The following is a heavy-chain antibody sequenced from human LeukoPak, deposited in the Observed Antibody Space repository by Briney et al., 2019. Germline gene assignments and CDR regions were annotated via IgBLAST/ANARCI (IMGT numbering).Heavy chain of an antibody. V-gene: IGHV4-30-2*01. CDR1: GGSISSGGYY. CDR3: ARDVGRLAEYQLSPGGPYYYMDV. Sequence: SETLSLTCTVSGGSISSGGYYWSWIRQPPGKGLEWIGYIYHSGSTYYNPSLKSRVTISVDRSKNQFSLKLSSVTAADTAVYYCARDVGRLAEYQLSPGGPYYYMDVWGKGTTVTVSS. CDR2: IYHSGST. D-gene: IGHD2-2*01. J-gene: IGHJ6*03.